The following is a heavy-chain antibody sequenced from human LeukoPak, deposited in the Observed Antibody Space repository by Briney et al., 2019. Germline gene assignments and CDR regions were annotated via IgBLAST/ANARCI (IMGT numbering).Heavy chain of an antibody. V-gene: IGHV3-7*01. D-gene: IGHD6-13*01. CDR2: IKQDGGEK. CDR1: GFTFSTYW. J-gene: IGHJ4*02. Sequence: GGSLRLSCAASGFTFSTYWMSWVRQAPGKGLEWVADIKQDGGEKYYIDSVKGRFTISRDNAKNSLYLQMNSLRAEDTAMYYCARDSAGNNYWGQGTLVTVSS. CDR3: ARDSAGNNY.